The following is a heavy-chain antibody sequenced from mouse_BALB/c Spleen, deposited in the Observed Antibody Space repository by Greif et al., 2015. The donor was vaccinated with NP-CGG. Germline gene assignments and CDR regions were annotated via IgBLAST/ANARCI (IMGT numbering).Heavy chain of an antibody. J-gene: IGHJ3*01. CDR3: ARSDDGGFAY. CDR2: TNPSTGYT. V-gene: IGHV1-7*01. CDR1: GYTFTSYW. Sequence: QVQLQQSGAELAKPGASVKMSCKASGYTFTSYWMHWVKQRPGQGLEWIGYTNPSTGYTEYNQKFKDKATLTADKSSSTAYMQLSSLTSEDSAVYYCARSDDGGFAYWGQGTLVTVSA. D-gene: IGHD2-12*01.